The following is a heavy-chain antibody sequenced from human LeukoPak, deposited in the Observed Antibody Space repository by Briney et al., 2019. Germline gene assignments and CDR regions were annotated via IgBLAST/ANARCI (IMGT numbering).Heavy chain of an antibody. D-gene: IGHD6-6*01. CDR1: GGSINNTLFY. V-gene: IGHV4-39*07. Sequence: SETLSLTCTVSGGSINNTLFYWGWIRQPPGKGLEWIGTVYYDGINYSSPSLKSRVATSVDTSKNQFSLKLSSVTAADTAVYYCARRGSIAARSYYYYYMDVWGKGTTVTVSS. CDR3: ARRGSIAARSYYYYYMDV. J-gene: IGHJ6*03. CDR2: VYYDGIN.